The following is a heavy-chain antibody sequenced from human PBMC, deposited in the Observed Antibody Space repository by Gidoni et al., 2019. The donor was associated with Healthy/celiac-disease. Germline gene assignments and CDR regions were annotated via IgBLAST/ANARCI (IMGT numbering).Heavy chain of an antibody. CDR1: VGTFSSYA. J-gene: IGHJ6*03. CDR3: ARGRDIVVVPAALRYYYYYMDV. Sequence: QAQLVQSGAEVKKPGSSVKVSCKASVGTFSSYAISWVRQPPGQGLEWRGGIIPRFGTENYAQKVQGRVTITADESTSTAYMELSSLRSEDTAVYYCARGRDIVVVPAALRYYYYYMDVWGKGTTVTVSS. CDR2: IIPRFGTE. D-gene: IGHD2-2*01. V-gene: IGHV1-69*01.